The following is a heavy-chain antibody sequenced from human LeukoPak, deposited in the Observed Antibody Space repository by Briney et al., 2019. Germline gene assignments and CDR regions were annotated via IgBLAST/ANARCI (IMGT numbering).Heavy chain of an antibody. CDR1: GFTFDDYA. J-gene: IGHJ2*01. CDR2: ISGSGGST. CDR3: AKDHLWMKMITFGGVIATPLNWYFDL. V-gene: IGHV3-23*01. Sequence: PGRSLRLSCAASGFTFDDYAMHWVRQAPGKGLEWVSAISGSGGSTYYADSVKGRFTISRDNSKNTLYLQMNSLRAEDTAVYYCAKDHLWMKMITFGGVIATPLNWYFDLWGRGTLVTVSS. D-gene: IGHD3-16*02.